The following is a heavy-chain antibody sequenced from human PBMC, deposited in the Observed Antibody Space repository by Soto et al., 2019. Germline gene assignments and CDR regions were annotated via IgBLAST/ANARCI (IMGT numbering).Heavy chain of an antibody. CDR1: GFSLSTSGMC. CDR2: IDWDDDK. J-gene: IGHJ6*02. D-gene: IGHD3-22*01. CDR3: AHRRYYDSSGYYGYYGMDV. V-gene: IGHV2-70*12. Sequence: SGPTLVNPTQTLTLTCTFSGFSLSTSGMCVSWIRQPPGKALEWLALIDWDDDKYYSTFLKTRLTISKDTSKNQVVLTMTNMDPVDTATYYCAHRRYYDSSGYYGYYGMDVWGQGTTVTVSS.